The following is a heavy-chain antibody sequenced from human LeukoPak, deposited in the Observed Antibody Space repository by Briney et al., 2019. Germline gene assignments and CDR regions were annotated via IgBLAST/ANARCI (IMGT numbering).Heavy chain of an antibody. CDR1: GGSISSSRYY. J-gene: IGHJ4*02. CDR2: IYYSGST. CDR3: ARRRYDFWSGYSSSGYFDY. V-gene: IGHV4-39*01. D-gene: IGHD3-3*01. Sequence: SETLSLTCTVSGGSISSSRYYWGWIRQPPGKGLEWIGSIYYSGSTYYNPSLKSRVTISVDTSKNQFSLKLSSVTAADTAVYYCARRRYDFWSGYSSSGYFDYWGQGTLVTVSS.